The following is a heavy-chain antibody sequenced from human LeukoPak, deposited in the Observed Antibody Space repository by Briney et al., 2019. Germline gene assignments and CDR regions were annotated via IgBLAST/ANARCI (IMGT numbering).Heavy chain of an antibody. CDR2: INPYSGGT. CDR1: GYTFTGYY. J-gene: IGHJ4*02. V-gene: IGHV1-2*02. Sequence: ASVKVSCKASGYTFTGYYMHWVRQAPGQGLEWMGWINPYSGGTNYAQKFQGRVTMTRDTPISTAYMELSRLRSDDTAVYYCARGLTGDPTTGFDYWGQGTLVTVSS. CDR3: ARGLTGDPTTGFDY. D-gene: IGHD7-27*01.